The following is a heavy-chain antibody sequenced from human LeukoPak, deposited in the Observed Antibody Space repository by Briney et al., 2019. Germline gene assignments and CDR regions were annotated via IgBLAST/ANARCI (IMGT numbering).Heavy chain of an antibody. CDR3: ARVLSTRYCSSTSCYYPRFPRYYYGMDV. V-gene: IGHV1-8*01. J-gene: IGHJ6*02. CDR1: GYTFTSYD. Sequence: GASVKVSCKASGYTFTSYDINWVRQATGQGLGWMGWMNPNSGNTGYAQKFQGRVTMTRNTSISTAYMELSSLRSEDTAVYYCARVLSTRYCSSTSCYYPRFPRYYYGMDVWGQGTTVTVSS. D-gene: IGHD2-2*01. CDR2: MNPNSGNT.